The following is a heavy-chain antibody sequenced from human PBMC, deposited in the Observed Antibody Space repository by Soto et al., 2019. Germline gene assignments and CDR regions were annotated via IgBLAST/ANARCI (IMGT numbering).Heavy chain of an antibody. Sequence: EVQLVESGGGLVQPGGSLRLSCAASGFTFSSYEMNWVRQAPGKGLEWVSYISSSGSTIYYADSVKGRFTISRDNAKNSLYLQMNSLRAEDTAVYYCARSSLESATLPNWFDPWGQGTLVTVSS. D-gene: IGHD1-1*01. CDR2: ISSSGSTI. CDR1: GFTFSSYE. CDR3: ARSSLESATLPNWFDP. J-gene: IGHJ5*02. V-gene: IGHV3-48*03.